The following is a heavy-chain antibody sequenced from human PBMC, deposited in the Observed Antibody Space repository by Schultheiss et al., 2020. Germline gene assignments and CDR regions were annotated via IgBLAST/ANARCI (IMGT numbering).Heavy chain of an antibody. CDR1: GFTFSSYS. J-gene: IGHJ3*02. V-gene: IGHV3-73*01. CDR3: ARDPLAPPLDDAFDI. CDR2: IRSKANSYAT. Sequence: GGSLRLSCAASGFTFSSYSMNWVRQASGKGLEWVGRIRSKANSYATAYAASVKGRFTISRDDSKNTLYLQMNSLRAEDTAVYYCARDPLAPPLDDAFDIWGQGTMVTVSS. D-gene: IGHD1-1*01.